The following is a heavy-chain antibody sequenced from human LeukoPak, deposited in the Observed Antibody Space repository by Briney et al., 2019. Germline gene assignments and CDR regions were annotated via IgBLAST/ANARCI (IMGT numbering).Heavy chain of an antibody. CDR1: NGAINNYY. D-gene: IGHD2-2*01. Sequence: SETLSLTCTVSNGAINNYYMSWVRQPPGKGLEWLDYIYYRGSTKYYPSLKSRVTISIDTSNDQVSLRLSSVTAADTAVYYCARSESGVQYFQHYFYIDAWGKGTTVTVSS. V-gene: IGHV4-59*01. CDR3: ARSESGVQYFQHYFYIDA. J-gene: IGHJ6*03. CDR2: IYYRGST.